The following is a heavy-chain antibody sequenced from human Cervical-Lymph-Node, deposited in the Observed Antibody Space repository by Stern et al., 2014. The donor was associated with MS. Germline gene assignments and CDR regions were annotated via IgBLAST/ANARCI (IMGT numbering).Heavy chain of an antibody. CDR3: ATPYSSGWSPDH. D-gene: IGHD6-19*01. V-gene: IGHV1-2*06. CDR1: GYTFTDFY. Sequence: QGQLVQSGAEVKKPGASVKVSCKTSGYTFTDFYIHWVRQAPGQGLEWMGRINPNSRDTKFAQRFQGRVTMTRDTSISTAYMELSRLRSDDTAVYYCATPYSSGWSPDHWGQGTLVTVSS. J-gene: IGHJ5*02. CDR2: INPNSRDT.